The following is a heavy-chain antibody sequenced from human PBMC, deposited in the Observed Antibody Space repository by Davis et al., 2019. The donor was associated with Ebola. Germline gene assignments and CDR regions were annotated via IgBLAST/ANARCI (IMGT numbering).Heavy chain of an antibody. Sequence: GESLKISCAASGFTFSSYEMNWVRQAPGKGLEWVSYISSSSSTIYYADSVKGRFTISRDNAKNSLYLQMNSLRSDDTAVYYCARDAIFSRPLWEYSSSSNYYYYGMDVWGQGTTVTVSS. V-gene: IGHV3-48*01. CDR3: ARDAIFSRPLWEYSSSSNYYYYGMDV. CDR2: ISSSSSTI. CDR1: GFTFSSYE. D-gene: IGHD6-6*01. J-gene: IGHJ6*02.